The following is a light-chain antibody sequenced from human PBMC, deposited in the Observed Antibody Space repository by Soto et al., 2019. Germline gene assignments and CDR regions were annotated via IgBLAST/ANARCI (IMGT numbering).Light chain of an antibody. J-gene: IGKJ1*01. CDR2: GAS. V-gene: IGKV1-17*01. Sequence: DIQMTQFPYSLSASVGDRVTITCRTSQGIANNLGWYQQKPGKAPKRLITGASSLQGGVPSRFSGSGSETEFILTISSLQPEDFATYYCLQHNSYPPTFGQGTKVEI. CDR3: LQHNSYPPT. CDR1: QGIANN.